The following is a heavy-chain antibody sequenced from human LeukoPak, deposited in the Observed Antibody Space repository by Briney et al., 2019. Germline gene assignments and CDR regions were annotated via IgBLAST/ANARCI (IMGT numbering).Heavy chain of an antibody. Sequence: GGSLRLSCAASGFTFSDYYMSWVRQAPGKGLEWVSAISGSGGSTYYADSVKGRFTISRDNSKNTLYLQMNSLRAEDTAVYYCAKGMRSGSYFYDWGQGTLVTVSS. J-gene: IGHJ4*02. D-gene: IGHD1-26*01. V-gene: IGHV3-23*01. CDR1: GFTFSDYY. CDR2: ISGSGGST. CDR3: AKGMRSGSYFYD.